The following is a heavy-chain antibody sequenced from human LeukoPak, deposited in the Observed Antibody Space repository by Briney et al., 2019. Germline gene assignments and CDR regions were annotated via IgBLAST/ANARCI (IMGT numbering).Heavy chain of an antibody. Sequence: ASVKVPCKASGYTFTSYAMHWVRQAPGQRLEWMGWINAGNGNTKYSQEFQGRVTITRDTSASTAYMELSSLRSEDTAVYYRARGCSSTSCYHPDYWGQGTLVTVSS. V-gene: IGHV1-3*03. CDR3: ARGCSSTSCYHPDY. D-gene: IGHD2-2*01. CDR2: INAGNGNT. J-gene: IGHJ4*02. CDR1: GYTFTSYA.